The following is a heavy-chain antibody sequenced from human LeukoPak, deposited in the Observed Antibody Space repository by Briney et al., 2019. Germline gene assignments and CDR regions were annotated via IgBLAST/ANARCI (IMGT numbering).Heavy chain of an antibody. V-gene: IGHV4-34*01. J-gene: IGHJ4*02. CDR2: INHSGST. CDR3: ARGLYDSSALGMDY. D-gene: IGHD3-22*01. Sequence: SETLSLTCAVYGGSFSGYYWSWIRQPPGKGLEWIGEINHSGSTNYNPSLKSRVTISVGTSKNQFSLKLSSVTAADTAVYYCARGLYDSSALGMDYWGQGTLVTVSS. CDR1: GGSFSGYY.